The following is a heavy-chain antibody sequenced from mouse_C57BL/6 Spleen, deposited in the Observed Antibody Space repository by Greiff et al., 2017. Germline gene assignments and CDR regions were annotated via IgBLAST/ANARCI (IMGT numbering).Heavy chain of an antibody. J-gene: IGHJ1*03. V-gene: IGHV10-1*01. CDR2: IRSKSNNYAT. CDR3: VREGIYYYGSSYWYFDV. CDR1: GFSFNTYA. Sequence: EVMLVESGGGLVQPKGSLKLSCAASGFSFNTYAMNWVRQAPGKGLEWVARIRSKSNNYATYYADSVKDRFTISRDDSESMLYLQMNNLKTEDTAMYYCVREGIYYYGSSYWYFDVWGTGTTVTVSS. D-gene: IGHD1-1*01.